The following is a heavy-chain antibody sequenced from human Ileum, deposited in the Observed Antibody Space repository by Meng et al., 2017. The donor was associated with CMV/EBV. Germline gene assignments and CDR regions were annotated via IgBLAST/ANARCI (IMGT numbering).Heavy chain of an antibody. V-gene: IGHV3-21*01. Sequence: TCAASGFIFSAYNMNWVRQAPGKGREWVASISMSSSYIYYADAVRGRFTISRDNAKNSLYLQMSNLRAEDTAVYYCARDYSHQIVASTHDAFDLWGQGTMVTVSS. CDR3: ARDYSHQIVASTHDAFDL. CDR2: ISMSSSYI. J-gene: IGHJ3*01. D-gene: IGHD2/OR15-2a*01. CDR1: GFIFSAYN.